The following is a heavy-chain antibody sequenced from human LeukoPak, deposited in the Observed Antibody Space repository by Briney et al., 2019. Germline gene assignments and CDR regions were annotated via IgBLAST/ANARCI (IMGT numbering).Heavy chain of an antibody. CDR2: IRYDGSNK. V-gene: IGHV3-30*02. CDR3: AKDRESLVVVPAYNDY. D-gene: IGHD2-2*01. CDR1: GFTFSSYG. Sequence: PGGSLRLSCAASGFTFSSYGMHWVRQAPGKGLEGVAFIRYDGSNKYYADSVKGRFTISRDNSKNTLYLQMNSLRAEDTAVYYCAKDRESLVVVPAYNDYWGQGTLVTVSS. J-gene: IGHJ4*02.